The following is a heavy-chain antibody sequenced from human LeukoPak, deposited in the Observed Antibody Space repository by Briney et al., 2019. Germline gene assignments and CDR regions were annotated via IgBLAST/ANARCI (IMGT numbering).Heavy chain of an antibody. J-gene: IGHJ4*02. V-gene: IGHV1-69*05. CDR2: IIPIFGTA. CDR1: GGTFSSYA. Sequence: SVKVSCKXSGGTFSSYAISWVRQAPGQGLEWMGGIIPIFGTANYAQKFQGRVTITTDESTSTAYMELSSLRSEDTAVYYCARDGGSSTIFGVVIPYFDYWGQGTLVTVSS. D-gene: IGHD3-3*01. CDR3: ARDGGSSTIFGVVIPYFDY.